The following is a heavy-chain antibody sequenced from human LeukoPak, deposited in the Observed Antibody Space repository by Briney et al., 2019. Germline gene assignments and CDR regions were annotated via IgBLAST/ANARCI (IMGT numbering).Heavy chain of an antibody. D-gene: IGHD1-14*01. Sequence: GGSLRLSCAASGFTFTSYWMSWVRQAPGKGLEWVANIKQDGSGKYYVDSVKGRFTISRDNAENSLFLQMNSLRAEDTAVYYCTRRGNLFDYWGQGTLVTVSS. CDR3: TRRGNLFDY. CDR1: GFTFTSYW. J-gene: IGHJ4*02. V-gene: IGHV3-7*01. CDR2: IKQDGSGK.